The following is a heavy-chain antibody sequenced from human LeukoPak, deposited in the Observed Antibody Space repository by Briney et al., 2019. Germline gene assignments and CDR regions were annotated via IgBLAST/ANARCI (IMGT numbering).Heavy chain of an antibody. CDR3: ARQSLRFGEYTYDY. D-gene: IGHD3-10*01. V-gene: IGHV5-51*01. CDR1: GYGFTSYW. Sequence: GESLKISSKGSGYGFTSYWIGWVRQMPGKGLEWMGIIYPGDSDTRYSPSFQGQVTISAAKSISTAHLQWSSLKASDTAMYYCARQSLRFGEYTYDYWGQGTLVTVSS. CDR2: IYPGDSDT. J-gene: IGHJ4*02.